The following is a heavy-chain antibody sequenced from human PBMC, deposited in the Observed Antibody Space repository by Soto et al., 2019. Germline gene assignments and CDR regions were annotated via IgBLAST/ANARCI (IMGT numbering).Heavy chain of an antibody. CDR3: ARGAQGFFPVSGIYFYFDH. CDR1: GYIXTDLL. J-gene: IGHJ4*02. CDR2: VHPDSGGT. D-gene: IGHD3-22*01. V-gene: IGHV1-2*02. Sequence: ASVKVSCKTSGYIXTDLLIHWVRQSPGQGLQWVGWVHPDSGGTNVAQAFQDRVTMPADTSITTAYMDLARLRPDDTAIFYCARGAQGFFPVSGIYFYFDHWGQGTPVTVSS.